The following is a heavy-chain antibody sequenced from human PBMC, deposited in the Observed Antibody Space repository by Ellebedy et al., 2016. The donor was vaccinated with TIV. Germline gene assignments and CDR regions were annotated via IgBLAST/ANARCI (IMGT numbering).Heavy chain of an antibody. J-gene: IGHJ5*02. Sequence: GESLKISCAASGFTFGSYAMTWVRQTPGKGLEWVSAISGGGGSTYYAASVKGRFTISRDNSKNTLYLQMNSLRAEDTAIYYCAKDFSRESGAAWGQGTLVTVSS. V-gene: IGHV3-23*01. D-gene: IGHD3-10*01. CDR1: GFTFGSYA. CDR2: ISGGGGST. CDR3: AKDFSRESGAA.